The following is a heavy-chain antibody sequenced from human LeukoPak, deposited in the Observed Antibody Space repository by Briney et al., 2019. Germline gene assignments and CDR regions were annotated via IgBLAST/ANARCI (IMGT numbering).Heavy chain of an antibody. CDR3: AAGYSSSYDAFDI. V-gene: IGHV3-48*01. D-gene: IGHD6-13*01. Sequence: PGGSLRLSCAASGFIFSSYSMNWVRQAPGRGLEWISYISSGSRTIFYADSVKGRFTISRDNAKNSLYLLMNSLRADDTAVYYCAAGYSSSYDAFDIWGQWTMVTVSS. J-gene: IGHJ3*02. CDR1: GFIFSSYS. CDR2: ISSGSRTI.